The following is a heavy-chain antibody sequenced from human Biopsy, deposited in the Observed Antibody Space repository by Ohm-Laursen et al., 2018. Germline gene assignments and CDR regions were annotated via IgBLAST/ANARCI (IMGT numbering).Heavy chain of an antibody. J-gene: IGHJ3*02. CDR2: ISWSSDSI. Sequence: SLRLSCAASGFRFDNTGVHWVRQGPGKGLEWVAGISWSSDSITYAKSVTGRFTISRDNGENSLYLQMNSLRPEDTALYYCTKNTQWEGSGYLDAFHIWGHGAMVTVPS. D-gene: IGHD3-22*01. V-gene: IGHV3-9*01. CDR3: TKNTQWEGSGYLDAFHI. CDR1: GFRFDNTG.